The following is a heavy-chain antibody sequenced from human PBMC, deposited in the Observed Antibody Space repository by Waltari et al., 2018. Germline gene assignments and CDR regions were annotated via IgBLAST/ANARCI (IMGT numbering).Heavy chain of an antibody. V-gene: IGHV3-30*02. CDR2: IQYSGKNK. Sequence: QVQLVESGGGVVQPGGSLKLSCPASGFPFSNFGMHWVRQAPGKGLEWVAFIQYSGKNKYYLDSVKGRFTISRDNSQNTLYLQMDSLRPEDAAMYYCAKASDRRGFDYWGQGTLVTVSS. J-gene: IGHJ4*02. D-gene: IGHD3-10*01. CDR1: GFPFSNFG. CDR3: AKASDRRGFDY.